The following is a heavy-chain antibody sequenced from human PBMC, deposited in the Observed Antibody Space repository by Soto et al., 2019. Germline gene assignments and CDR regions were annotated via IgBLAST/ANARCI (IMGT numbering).Heavy chain of an antibody. V-gene: IGHV4-59*01. J-gene: IGHJ3*02. CDR2: IYYSGT. Sequence: SEARSHTYTFSGRAISACYCYGIRQPPGKGLEWFAYIYYSGTSYNPSLKSRVSISLDTSKNQFSLKLSSVTAADTAVYYCARTYDGSGPNSGGYAFDIWGQGTMVS. CDR1: GRAISACY. D-gene: IGHD3-22*01. CDR3: ARTYDGSGPNSGGYAFDI.